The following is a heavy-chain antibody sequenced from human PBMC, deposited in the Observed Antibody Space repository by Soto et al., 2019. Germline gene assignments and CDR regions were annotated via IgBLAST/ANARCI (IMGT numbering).Heavy chain of an antibody. CDR2: IIPLFGAA. D-gene: IGHD2-21*01. Sequence: QVQLVQSGAEVKKPGSSVKVSCKASGVTFTSETISWVRQAPGQGLEWMGGIIPLFGAANYAQKFQGILTITADESTSTVYMELSSLRSDDMAVYYCATELGENPASPFDSWGQGTLVTVSS. J-gene: IGHJ4*02. V-gene: IGHV1-69*01. CDR1: GVTFTSET. CDR3: ATELGENPASPFDS.